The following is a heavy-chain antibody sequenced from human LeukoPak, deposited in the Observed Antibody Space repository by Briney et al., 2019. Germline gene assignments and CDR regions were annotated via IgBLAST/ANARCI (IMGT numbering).Heavy chain of an antibody. CDR1: GGSFSGYY. J-gene: IGHJ4*02. D-gene: IGHD5-12*01. CDR3: ARGLKWGYVETRLLNY. Sequence: SETLSLTCAVYGGSFSGYYWSWIRQPPGKGLEWIGEINHSGSTNYNPSLKSRVTVSVDTSKNQFSLELSSVTAADTAVYYCARGLKWGYVETRLLNYWGQGTLVTVSS. V-gene: IGHV4-34*01. CDR2: INHSGST.